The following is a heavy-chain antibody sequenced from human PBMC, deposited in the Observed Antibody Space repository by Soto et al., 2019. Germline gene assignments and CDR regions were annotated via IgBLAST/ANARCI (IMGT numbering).Heavy chain of an antibody. CDR3: ATELIAKYGMDV. CDR1: GFTVSGNY. J-gene: IGHJ6*02. CDR2: IYTDDNI. D-gene: IGHD2-21*01. Sequence: EVQLVESGGGLVQPGGSPRLSCAASGFTVSGNYVTWVRQAPGKGLEWVSVIYTDDNIYYADSVTGRFTISRDNSKNTFYLQMNRLRVEDTAVYYCATELIAKYGMDVWGQGTTVTVSS. V-gene: IGHV3-53*01.